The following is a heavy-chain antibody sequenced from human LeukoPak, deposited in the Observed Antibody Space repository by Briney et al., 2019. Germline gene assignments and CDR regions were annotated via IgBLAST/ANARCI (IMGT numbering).Heavy chain of an antibody. CDR1: RFTVSSNY. V-gene: IGHV3-66*01. CDR3: ARDLRYYTAGWYFDF. Sequence: GGSLRLSCAVSRFTVSSNYMRWVRQAPGKGLEWVSSIYSAGSTYYEDSVKGRFTISRDNSKNTLYLQMNSLSAEDTAVYFCARDLRYYTAGWYFDFWGRGILVTVSS. D-gene: IGHD3-3*01. J-gene: IGHJ2*01. CDR2: IYSAGST.